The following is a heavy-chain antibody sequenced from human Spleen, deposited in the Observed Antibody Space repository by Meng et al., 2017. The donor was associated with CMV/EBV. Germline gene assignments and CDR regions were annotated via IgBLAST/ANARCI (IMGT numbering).Heavy chain of an antibody. CDR3: ARQVTIFGVVTPGEGWFDP. CDR1: FTSYW. V-gene: IGHV5-51*01. CDR2: IYPGASDT. J-gene: IGHJ5*02. D-gene: IGHD3-3*01. Sequence: FTSYWIGWVRQMPGNGLEWMGIIYPGASDTRYSPSFQGQVTISADKSISTAYLQWSSLKASDTAMYYCARQVTIFGVVTPGEGWFDPWGQGTLVTVSS.